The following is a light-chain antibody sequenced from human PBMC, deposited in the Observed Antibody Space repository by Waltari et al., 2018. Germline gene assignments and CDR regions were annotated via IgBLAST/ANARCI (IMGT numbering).Light chain of an antibody. V-gene: IGLV2-11*01. Sequence: QSALTQPRSVSGSPGQSVTISCTGTSSDVGGYNYVSWYQQHPGKAPKLMIYDVSKRPSGVPERFSGSKSGNPASLTISGLQAEDEADYYCCSYAGSFVVFGGGTKLTVL. CDR2: DVS. CDR3: CSYAGSFVV. CDR1: SSDVGGYNY. J-gene: IGLJ2*01.